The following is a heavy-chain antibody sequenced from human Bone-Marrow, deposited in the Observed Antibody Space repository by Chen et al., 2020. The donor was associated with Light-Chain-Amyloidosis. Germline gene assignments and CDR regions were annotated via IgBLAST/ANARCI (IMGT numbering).Heavy chain of an antibody. CDR2: LYPDDSDA. D-gene: IGHD5-12*01. J-gene: IGHJ4*02. Sequence: EVQLEQSGPEVKKPGESLKISCKGSGYTFPNYWIGWVRQMPGKGLEWMGVLYPDDSDARYGPSFEGQVTIXADKSXXXXXXXWXSXKASDTAMYYCARRRDGYNFDYWGQGTLVTVSS. CDR1: GYTFPNYW. CDR3: ARRRDGYNFDY. V-gene: IGHV5-51*01.